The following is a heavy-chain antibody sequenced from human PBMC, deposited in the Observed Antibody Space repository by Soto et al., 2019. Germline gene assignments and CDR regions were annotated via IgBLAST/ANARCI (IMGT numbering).Heavy chain of an antibody. Sequence: QLQLQESGPGLVKPSETLSLTCTVSGGSISTSSYFWGWIRQPPGKGLEWIGSIYYSGSTYYNPSLKSRVTVSVDTSKDQFSLKLSSVTAADTAVYYCARDYDSSGDYWGQGTLVTVSS. CDR3: ARDYDSSGDY. J-gene: IGHJ4*02. V-gene: IGHV4-39*01. CDR1: GGSISTSSYF. CDR2: IYYSGST. D-gene: IGHD3-22*01.